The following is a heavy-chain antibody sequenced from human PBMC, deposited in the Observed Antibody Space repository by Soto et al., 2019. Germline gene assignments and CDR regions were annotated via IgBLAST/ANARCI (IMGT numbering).Heavy chain of an antibody. J-gene: IGHJ5*02. D-gene: IGHD6-13*01. V-gene: IGHV4-4*07. Sequence: PWETLSLTCTVSGASMNSYHWSWIRQPAGKGLEWIGHIHSSGSTNYNPSLKSRVTMSVDTSKNQFSLRLMSLTAADTAVYYCARDQGVAPAGITSFDPWGQGSLVTVS. CDR1: GASMNSYH. CDR3: ARDQGVAPAGITSFDP. CDR2: IHSSGST.